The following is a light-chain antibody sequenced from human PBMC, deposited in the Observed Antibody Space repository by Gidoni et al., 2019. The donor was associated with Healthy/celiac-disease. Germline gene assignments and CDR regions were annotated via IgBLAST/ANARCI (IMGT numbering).Light chain of an antibody. V-gene: IGLV2-11*01. CDR2: EVS. CDR1: SSDVAGYIY. J-gene: IGLJ2*01. Sequence: STLTQSCPVTGTPGQSVTIPCTGTSSDVAGYIYVSCYHQHPGKAPKLKFYEVSKPPSGVPDRFSGSKSGNTSSLTISGLQAEDGAVYFCCSYAGSYTCVVFGGGTKLTVL. CDR3: CSYAGSYTCVV.